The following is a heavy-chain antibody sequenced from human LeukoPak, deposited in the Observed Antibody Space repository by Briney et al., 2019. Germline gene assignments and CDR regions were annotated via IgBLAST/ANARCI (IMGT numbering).Heavy chain of an antibody. D-gene: IGHD1-26*01. V-gene: IGHV4-4*09. CDR1: GASIINYY. CDR2: IHTSGAS. J-gene: IGHJ4*02. Sequence: SETLSLTCTVSGASIINYYWSWIRQTPEKGLEWMGHIHTSGASRYYPSLESRLTLSIGTSRNHLSLKLTSGTAADTAVYFCAGLGSYHDFWGQGALVTVSS. CDR3: AGLGSYHDF.